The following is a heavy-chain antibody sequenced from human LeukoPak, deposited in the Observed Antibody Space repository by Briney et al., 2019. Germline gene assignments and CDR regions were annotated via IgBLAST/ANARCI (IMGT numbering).Heavy chain of an antibody. CDR1: GGSFSGYY. V-gene: IGHV4-34*01. Sequence: SETLSLTCAVYGGSFSGYYWSWIRQPPGKGLEWIGEINHSGSTNYNPSLKSRVTISVDTSKNQFSLKLSSVTAADTAVYYCATSQYPIAAADNWFDPWGQGTLVTVSS. D-gene: IGHD6-13*01. CDR2: INHSGST. J-gene: IGHJ5*02. CDR3: ATSQYPIAAADNWFDP.